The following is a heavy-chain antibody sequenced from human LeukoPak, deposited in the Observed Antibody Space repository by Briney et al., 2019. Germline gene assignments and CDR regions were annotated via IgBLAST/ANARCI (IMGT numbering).Heavy chain of an antibody. CDR3: AKDGRYFDWLLYNYFDY. CDR1: GFTFSSYG. CDR2: IRYDGSNK. Sequence: GGSLRLSCAASGFTFSSYGMHWVRQAPGKGLEWVAFIRYDGSNKYYADSVKGRFTISGDNSKNTLYLQMNSLRAEDTAVYYCAKDGRYFDWLLYNYFDYWGQGTLVTVSS. V-gene: IGHV3-30*02. D-gene: IGHD3-9*01. J-gene: IGHJ4*02.